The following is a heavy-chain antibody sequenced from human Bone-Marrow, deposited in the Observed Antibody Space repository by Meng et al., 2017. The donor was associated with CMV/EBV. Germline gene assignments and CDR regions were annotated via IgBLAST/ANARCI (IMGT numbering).Heavy chain of an antibody. CDR1: GAVSSGGYY. Sequence: GAVSSGGYYWSWIRQPPGKGLEWIGYIYYSGSTNYNPSLKSRVTISVDTSKNQFSLKLSSVTAADTAVYYCARARFLEWLIPNWFDPWGQGTLVTVSS. CDR2: IYYSGST. CDR3: ARARFLEWLIPNWFDP. D-gene: IGHD3-3*01. V-gene: IGHV4-61*08. J-gene: IGHJ5*02.